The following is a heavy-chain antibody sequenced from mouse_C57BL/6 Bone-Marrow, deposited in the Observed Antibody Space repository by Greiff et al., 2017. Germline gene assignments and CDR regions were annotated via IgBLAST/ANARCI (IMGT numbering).Heavy chain of an antibody. V-gene: IGHV1-61*01. CDR3: ASRRTGLLGY. D-gene: IGHD4-1*01. J-gene: IGHJ2*01. CDR1: GYTFTSYW. CDR2: IYPSDSET. Sequence: QVQLQQSGTELVKPGASVKLSCKASGYTFTSYWMDWVKQRPGQGLEWIGNIYPSDSETHYNQKFKDKATLTVDKSSSTAYMQLSSLTSEDSAVYYCASRRTGLLGYWGQGTTLTVSS.